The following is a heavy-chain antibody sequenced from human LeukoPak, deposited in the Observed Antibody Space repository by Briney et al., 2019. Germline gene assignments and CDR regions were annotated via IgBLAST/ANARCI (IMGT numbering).Heavy chain of an antibody. CDR1: GGSFSDYY. Sequence: SETLSLTCAVYGGSFSDYYWNWIRQPPGKGLEWIGEFSHTGSPIYNPSLKSRVNISIDTSKNQFSLRLTSVTAADTAVYYCARETLFGSGSYLDYWGQGTLVTVSS. CDR2: FSHTGSP. CDR3: ARETLFGSGSYLDY. J-gene: IGHJ4*02. V-gene: IGHV4-34*01. D-gene: IGHD3-10*01.